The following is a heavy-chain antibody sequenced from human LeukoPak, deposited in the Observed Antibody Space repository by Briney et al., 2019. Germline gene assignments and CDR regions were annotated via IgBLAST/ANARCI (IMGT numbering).Heavy chain of an antibody. Sequence: GGSLRLSCAVSGFIVSDYYMSWVRQAPGKGLEWVGLIRDSGEAFYSDFARGRFAISRDESENTLYLQMNSLRVEDTAVYFCARDRAANQDWVEFDPWGQGTPVIVSS. V-gene: IGHV3-66*03. D-gene: IGHD3/OR15-3a*01. CDR3: ARDRAANQDWVEFDP. CDR1: GFIVSDYY. CDR2: IRDSGEA. J-gene: IGHJ5*02.